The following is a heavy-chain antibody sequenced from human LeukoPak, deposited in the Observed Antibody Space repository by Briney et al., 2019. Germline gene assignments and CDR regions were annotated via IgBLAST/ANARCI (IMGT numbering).Heavy chain of an antibody. D-gene: IGHD1-26*01. CDR2: ISGSDGST. V-gene: IGHV3-23*01. CDR3: AKVYSGSYYNAFDI. J-gene: IGHJ3*02. Sequence: QPGGSLRLSCAASGFTFSSYAMSRVRQGPGKGLEWVSGISGSDGSTYYADSVKGRFTISRDNSKHTLYLQMNSLRAEDTAIYYCAKVYSGSYYNAFDIWGQGTMLTVSS. CDR1: GFTFSSYA.